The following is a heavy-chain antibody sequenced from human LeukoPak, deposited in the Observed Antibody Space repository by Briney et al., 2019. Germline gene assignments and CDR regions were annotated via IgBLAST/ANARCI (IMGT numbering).Heavy chain of an antibody. CDR1: GFNFDGYG. CDR2: VWFDGTKR. Sequence: GRSLRLSCAASGFNFDGYGMHWVRQTPGKGLEGVAGVWFDGTKRDYAESVKGRFTISRDNSKNMVYLEMNRLRVGDTAIYYCAKDSAFNYDSSGYADYWGQGTLVIVSS. D-gene: IGHD3-22*01. J-gene: IGHJ4*02. CDR3: AKDSAFNYDSSGYADY. V-gene: IGHV3-33*06.